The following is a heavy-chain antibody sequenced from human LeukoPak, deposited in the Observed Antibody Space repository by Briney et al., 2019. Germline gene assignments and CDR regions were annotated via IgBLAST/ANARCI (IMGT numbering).Heavy chain of an antibody. CDR2: ISDSGGST. CDR1: GFTLSSYA. Sequence: PGGSLRLSCAASGFTLSSYAMSWVRQAPGQGLEWVSTISDSGGSTYYADSVKGRFTLSRDNSKSTLSLRMNSLRADDTAVYYCATQNFDYWGQGTLVTVSS. J-gene: IGHJ4*02. V-gene: IGHV3-23*01. CDR3: ATQNFDY.